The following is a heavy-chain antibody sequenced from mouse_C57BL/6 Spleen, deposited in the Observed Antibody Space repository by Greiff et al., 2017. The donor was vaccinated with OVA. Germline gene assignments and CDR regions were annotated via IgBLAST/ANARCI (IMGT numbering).Heavy chain of an antibody. J-gene: IGHJ4*01. V-gene: IGHV1-54*01. CDR3: AREGGYHAMDY. D-gene: IGHD2-2*01. Sequence: QVQLQQSGAELVRPGASVKVSCKASGYAFTNYSIEWVKQRPGQGLEWIGVINPGSGGPNYNEKFKGKATLTAEKSSSTAYMQLSSLTSEDSAVYFCAREGGYHAMDYWGQGTSVTVSS. CDR2: INPGSGGP. CDR1: GYAFTNYS.